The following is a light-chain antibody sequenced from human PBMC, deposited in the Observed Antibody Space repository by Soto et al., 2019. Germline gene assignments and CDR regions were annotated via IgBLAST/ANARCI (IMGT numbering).Light chain of an antibody. CDR2: INSDGRQ. CDR3: QTWGTGIQV. J-gene: IGLJ1*01. V-gene: IGLV4-69*01. CDR1: SGHSNYA. Sequence: QLVLTQSPSASASLGASVKLTCTLSSGHSNYAIAWHQQQPERGPRFLMKINSDGRQNKGDGIPDRFSGSSSGAERYLTISSLQSEDVADYYCQTWGTGIQVFGTGTKVTVL.